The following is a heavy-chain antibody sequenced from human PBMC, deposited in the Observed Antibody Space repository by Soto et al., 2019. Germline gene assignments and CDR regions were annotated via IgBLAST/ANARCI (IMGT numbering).Heavy chain of an antibody. V-gene: IGHV3-23*01. D-gene: IGHD3-10*01. J-gene: IGHJ3*02. Sequence: GESLKISCAASGFTFSSYAMSWVRQAPGKGLEWVSAISGSGGSTYYADSVKGRFTISRDNSKNTLYLQMNSLRAEDTAVYYCAKDRGSGPDAFDIWGQGTMVTVSS. CDR3: AKDRGSGPDAFDI. CDR2: ISGSGGST. CDR1: GFTFSSYA.